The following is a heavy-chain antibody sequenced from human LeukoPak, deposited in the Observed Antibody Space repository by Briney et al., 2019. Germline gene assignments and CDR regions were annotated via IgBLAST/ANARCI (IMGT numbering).Heavy chain of an antibody. D-gene: IGHD2/OR15-2a*01. CDR2: IYYSGST. CDR1: GGSISSYY. Sequence: PSETLSLTCTVSGGSISSYYWSWIRQPPGKGLEWIGYIYYSGSTNYNPPLKSRVTISVDTSKNQFSLKLSSVTAADTAVYYCAREGLGQYYDAFDIWGQGTMVTVSS. V-gene: IGHV4-59*01. CDR3: AREGLGQYYDAFDI. J-gene: IGHJ3*02.